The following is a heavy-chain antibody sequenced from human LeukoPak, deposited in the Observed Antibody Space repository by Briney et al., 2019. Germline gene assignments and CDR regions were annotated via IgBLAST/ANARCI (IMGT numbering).Heavy chain of an antibody. CDR3: ARGGRGAFDI. CDR2: TRNKANRYTT. J-gene: IGHJ3*02. CDR1: GFTFSDHY. Sequence: PGGSVRLSCAASGFTFSDHYMDCVRQAPGKCREWGGCTRNKANRYTTEYAESVKGRFTISRDDSKNSPYLQMNSLKTEDTAVYYCARGGRGAFDIWGQGTMVTVSS. V-gene: IGHV3-72*01. D-gene: IGHD3-10*01.